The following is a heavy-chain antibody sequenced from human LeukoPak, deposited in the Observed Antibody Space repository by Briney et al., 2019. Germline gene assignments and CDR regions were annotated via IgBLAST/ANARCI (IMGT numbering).Heavy chain of an antibody. CDR3: AGPKFGELLYDY. V-gene: IGHV3-66*01. J-gene: IGHJ4*02. D-gene: IGHD3-10*01. Sequence: GGSLRLSCAASGFTVTSTYISWLRQAPGRGLEWVSYFYSGIGTAYADSVKGRFTISRDNSKNTLYLQMNSLRAEDTAVYYCAGPKFGELLYDYWGQGTLVTVSS. CDR1: GFTVTSTY. CDR2: FYSGIGT.